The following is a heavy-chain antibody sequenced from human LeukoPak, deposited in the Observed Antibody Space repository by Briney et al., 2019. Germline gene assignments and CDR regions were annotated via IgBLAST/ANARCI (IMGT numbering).Heavy chain of an antibody. CDR1: GFTFSSYG. Sequence: PGGSLRLSCAASGFTFSSYGMHWVRQAPGKGLEWVAVIWYDGSNKYYADSVKGRFTISRDNSKNTLYLQMNSLRAEDTAVYYCARGGRIPARPGVVVPADRRGWFDPWGQGTLVTVSS. CDR3: ARGGRIPARPGVVVPADRRGWFDP. D-gene: IGHD2-2*01. J-gene: IGHJ5*02. V-gene: IGHV3-33*01. CDR2: IWYDGSNK.